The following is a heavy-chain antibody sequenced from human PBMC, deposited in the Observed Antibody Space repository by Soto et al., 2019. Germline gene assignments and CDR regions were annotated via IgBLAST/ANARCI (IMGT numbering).Heavy chain of an antibody. V-gene: IGHV3-33*01. J-gene: IGHJ5*02. D-gene: IGHD1-26*01. CDR2: IWSDGSNK. CDR3: ARDQTGSYPYNWFDP. Sequence: QVQLVESGGGVVQPGRSLSLSCAASGFTFSNYAIHWFRQAPGKGLEGGSVIWSDGSNKYYTDSVKGRFTISRDNSKNTVHLQMNSLRAEDTAVYYCARDQTGSYPYNWFDPWGQGTLVTVSS. CDR1: GFTFSNYA.